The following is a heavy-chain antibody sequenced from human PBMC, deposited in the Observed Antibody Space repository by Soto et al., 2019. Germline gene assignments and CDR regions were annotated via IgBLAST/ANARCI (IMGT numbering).Heavy chain of an antibody. CDR3: ANHRYGAGRKGLSDY. V-gene: IGHV4-39*01. CDR1: GGSISSTNFY. CDR2: IYYTGDT. Sequence: QLQLQESGPGLLKPSETLSLSCSVSGGSISSTNFYWGWIRQPPGKGLEWIAGIYYTGDTFYNPSLQSRVTMSVDTSQNQFSLNLNSVTAADTALYYCANHRYGAGRKGLSDYWGQGSLVTVSS. D-gene: IGHD3-10*01. J-gene: IGHJ4*02.